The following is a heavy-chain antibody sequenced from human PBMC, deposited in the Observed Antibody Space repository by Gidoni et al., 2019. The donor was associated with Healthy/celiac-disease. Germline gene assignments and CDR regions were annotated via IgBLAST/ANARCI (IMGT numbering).Heavy chain of an antibody. V-gene: IGHV3-30*18. J-gene: IGHJ5*02. CDR3: AKEVAYCSSTSCYSGWFDP. CDR2: ISYDGSNQ. CDR1: GFTFSSYG. Sequence: QVQLVESGGCVVQPGRSLRLSCAASGFTFSSYGMHWVRQAPGKGLEWVAVISYDGSNQYYADSVKGRFTISRDNSKNTLYLQMNSLRAEDTAVYYCAKEVAYCSSTSCYSGWFDPWGQGTLVTVSS. D-gene: IGHD2-2*01.